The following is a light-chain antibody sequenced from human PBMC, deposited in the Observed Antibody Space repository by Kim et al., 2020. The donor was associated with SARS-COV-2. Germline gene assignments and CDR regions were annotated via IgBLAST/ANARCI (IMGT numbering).Light chain of an antibody. CDR3: QQSYSTPLT. V-gene: IGKV1-39*01. CDR1: QSIGTY. CDR2: AAY. Sequence: ASVGDRVTITCRASQSIGTYLNLYQHKPGKAPNLLIYAAYSLQSGVPSRFSGRGSGTDFSLTISSLQPEDSATYYCQQSYSTPLTLGGGTKVDIK. J-gene: IGKJ4*01.